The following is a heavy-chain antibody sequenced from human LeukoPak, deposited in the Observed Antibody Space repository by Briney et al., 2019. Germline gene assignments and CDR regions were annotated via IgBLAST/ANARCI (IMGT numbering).Heavy chain of an antibody. CDR2: IYYSGST. CDR1: GGSISSSSYY. CDR3: ARAWVYSLFDY. Sequence: PSETLSLTCTVSGGSISSSSYYWGWIRQPPGKGLEWIGSIYYSGSTYYNPSLKSRVTISVDTSKNQFSLKLSSVTAADTAVYYCARAWVYSLFDYWGQGTLVTVSS. J-gene: IGHJ4*02. V-gene: IGHV4-39*07. D-gene: IGHD6-13*01.